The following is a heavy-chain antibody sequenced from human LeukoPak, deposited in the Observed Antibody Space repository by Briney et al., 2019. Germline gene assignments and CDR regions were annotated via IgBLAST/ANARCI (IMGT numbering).Heavy chain of an antibody. CDR3: ARLSNDYFDY. Sequence: SETLSLTCTVSGGYISTFYWSWIRHPPGKGLEWIGYIYYSGSGSTNYNPSLKSRVTISIDTSKNEFSLKLSSVTAADTAVYYCARLSNDYFDYWGQGTLVTVSS. V-gene: IGHV4-59*13. CDR1: GGYISTFY. J-gene: IGHJ4*02. CDR2: IYYSGSGST.